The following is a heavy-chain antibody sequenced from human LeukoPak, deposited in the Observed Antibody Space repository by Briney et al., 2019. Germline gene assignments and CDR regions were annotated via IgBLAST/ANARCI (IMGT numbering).Heavy chain of an antibody. J-gene: IGHJ6*03. D-gene: IGHD6-19*01. CDR3: ASSIAVAGSSPYYYYYMDV. V-gene: IGHV1-2*02. Sequence: ASVKVSCKASGYTFTGYYMHWVRQAPGQGLEWMGWINPSSGGTNYAQKFHGRVTMTRDTSISTAYMELRSLRSDDTAVYYCASSIAVAGSSPYYYYYMDVWGKGATVTVSS. CDR1: GYTFTGYY. CDR2: INPSSGGT.